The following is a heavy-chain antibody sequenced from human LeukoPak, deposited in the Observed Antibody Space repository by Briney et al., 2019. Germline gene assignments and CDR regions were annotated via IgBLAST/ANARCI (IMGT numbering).Heavy chain of an antibody. CDR3: ARHVIRSSGWSRDFDY. D-gene: IGHD6-19*01. J-gene: IGHJ4*02. CDR2: IYYSGNT. V-gene: IGHV4-39*01. Sequence: SETLSLTCTVSGGSISSSSYYWGWIRQPPGKGLEWIGSIYYSGNTYYNPSLKSRVTISVDTSKNQFSLKLSSVTAADTAVYYCARHVIRSSGWSRDFDYWGQGTLVTVSS. CDR1: GGSISSSSYY.